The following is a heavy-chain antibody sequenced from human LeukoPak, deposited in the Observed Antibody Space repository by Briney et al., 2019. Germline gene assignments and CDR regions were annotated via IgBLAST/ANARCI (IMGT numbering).Heavy chain of an antibody. Sequence: ASVKVSCKASGYTFTSYDINWVRQATGQGLEWMGWMNPNSGNTGYAQKFQGRVTMTRNTSISTAYMELSSLRSEDTAVYYCARSQYYYDSSGYYIFDYWGQGTLVTVSS. CDR2: MNPNSGNT. CDR1: GYTFTSYD. CDR3: ARSQYYYDSSGYYIFDY. J-gene: IGHJ4*02. V-gene: IGHV1-8*01. D-gene: IGHD3-22*01.